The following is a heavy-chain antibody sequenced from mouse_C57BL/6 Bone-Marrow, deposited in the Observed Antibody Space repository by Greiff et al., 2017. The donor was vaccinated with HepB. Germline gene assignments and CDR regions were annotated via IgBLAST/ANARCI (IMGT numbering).Heavy chain of an antibody. CDR3: ARGGPTIVTTWYFDV. CDR1: GFTFSSYA. J-gene: IGHJ1*03. Sequence: EVNVVESGGGLVKPGGSLKLSCAASGFTFSSYAMSWVRQTPEKRLEWVATISDGGSYTYYPDNVKGRFTISRDNAKNNLYLQMSHLQSEDTAMYYCARGGPTIVTTWYFDVWGTGTTVTVSS. V-gene: IGHV5-4*03. D-gene: IGHD2-5*01. CDR2: ISDGGSYT.